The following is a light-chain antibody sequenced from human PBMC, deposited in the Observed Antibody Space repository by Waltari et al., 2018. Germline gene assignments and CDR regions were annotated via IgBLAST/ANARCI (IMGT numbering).Light chain of an antibody. CDR1: QSIRSY. J-gene: IGKJ2*01. CDR3: QQSYSSPYT. Sequence: IQMTQSPSSLSASVGDRVTITCRASQSIRSYLNWYQQKPGKAPKLLIYTAANFQSGVPSRFSGSGSGTDFTLTITSLQPEDFATYYCQQSYSSPYTFGQGTKVETK. V-gene: IGKV1-39*01. CDR2: TAA.